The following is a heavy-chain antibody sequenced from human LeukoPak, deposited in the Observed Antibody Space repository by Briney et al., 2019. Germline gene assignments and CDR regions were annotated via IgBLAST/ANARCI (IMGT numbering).Heavy chain of an antibody. J-gene: IGHJ4*02. D-gene: IGHD6-19*01. CDR2: ISYDGSNK. CDR1: GFTFSSYG. V-gene: IGHV3-30*18. CDR3: AKDPQGGPVAWYAHLDY. Sequence: GGSLRLSCAASGFTFSSYGMHWVRQAPGKGLEWVAVISYDGSNKYYADSVKGRFTISRDNSKNTLYLQMNSLRAEDTAVYYCAKDPQGGPVAWYAHLDYWGQGTLVTVSS.